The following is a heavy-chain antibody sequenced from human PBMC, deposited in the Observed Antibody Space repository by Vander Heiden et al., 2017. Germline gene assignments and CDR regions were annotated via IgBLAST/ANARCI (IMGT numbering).Heavy chain of an antibody. CDR2: INSDGSRT. CDR1: GFTFSSYW. J-gene: IGHJ4*02. V-gene: IGHV3-74*01. Sequence: EVQLVESGGGFVQPGGSLRPSCAASGFTFSSYWMHWVRHAPGKGLVWVSRINSDGSRTNYADSVKGRFTISRDNAKNTLYLQMNSLRAEDTAVYYCGGGFAFDYWGQGTLVTVSS. CDR3: GGGFAFDY. D-gene: IGHD5-12*01.